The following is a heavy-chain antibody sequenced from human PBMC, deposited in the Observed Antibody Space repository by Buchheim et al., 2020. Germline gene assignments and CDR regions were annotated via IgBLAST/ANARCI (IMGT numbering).Heavy chain of an antibody. CDR1: GGSISSSSYY. Sequence: QLQLQESGPGLVKPSETLSLTCTVSGGSISSSSYYWGWIRQPPGKELEWIGSIYYSGSTYYNPSLKSRVTISVDTSKNQFSLKLSSVTAADTAVYYCARERGEAYYYGSGSSIDYWGQGTL. J-gene: IGHJ4*02. CDR2: IYYSGST. D-gene: IGHD3-10*01. V-gene: IGHV4-39*07. CDR3: ARERGEAYYYGSGSSIDY.